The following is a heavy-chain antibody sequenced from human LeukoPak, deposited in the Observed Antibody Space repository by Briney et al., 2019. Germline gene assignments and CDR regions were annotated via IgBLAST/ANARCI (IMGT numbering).Heavy chain of an antibody. CDR2: IYYSGST. CDR1: GGSISSSSYY. J-gene: IGHJ6*03. CDR3: ARVPRSYYYYYYMDV. V-gene: IGHV4-39*07. Sequence: SETLSLTCTVSGGSISSSSYYWGWIRQPPGKGLEWIGSIYYSGSTYYNPSLKSRVTISVDTSKNQFSLKLSSVTAADTAVYYCARVPRSYYYYYYMDVWGKGSTVTVSS.